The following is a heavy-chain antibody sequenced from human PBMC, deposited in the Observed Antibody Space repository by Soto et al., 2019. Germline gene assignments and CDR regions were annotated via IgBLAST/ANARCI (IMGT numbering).Heavy chain of an antibody. Sequence: QVHLQQWGAGLLKPSETLSLTCGVFGGSFTGYYWTWIRQSPGKGLEWIGEIIHRGSTKYNPSLKSRVTMSLDTSRNQFSLKLSSVTAADTAVYYCARGQRGIYPYYYGMDVWGQGTTVTVSS. CDR1: GGSFTGYY. CDR2: IIHRGST. D-gene: IGHD3-10*01. J-gene: IGHJ6*02. V-gene: IGHV4-34*01. CDR3: ARGQRGIYPYYYGMDV.